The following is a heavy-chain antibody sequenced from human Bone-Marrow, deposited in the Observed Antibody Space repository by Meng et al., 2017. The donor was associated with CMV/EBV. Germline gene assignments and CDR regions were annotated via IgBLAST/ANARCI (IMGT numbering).Heavy chain of an antibody. V-gene: IGHV1-69*10. Sequence: SVKVSCKASGGTFSSYAISWVRQAPGQGLEWMGGIIPILGIANYAQKFQGRVTITTDKSTSTAYMELSSLRSEDTAVYYCARDTTSGWYKYFDYWGQGTLVNVAS. CDR2: IIPILGIA. D-gene: IGHD6-19*01. CDR1: GGTFSSYA. CDR3: ARDTTSGWYKYFDY. J-gene: IGHJ4*02.